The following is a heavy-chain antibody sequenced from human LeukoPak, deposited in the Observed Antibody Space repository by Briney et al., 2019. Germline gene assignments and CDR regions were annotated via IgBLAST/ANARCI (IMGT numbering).Heavy chain of an antibody. CDR2: IRSKAYGGTT. Sequence: GGTLRLSCTASGFTFGDYAMSWFRQAPGKGLEWVGFIRSKAYGGTTEYAASVKGRFTISRDDSKSIAYLQMNSLKTEDTAVYYCTRDRWYSSSWYSAVWGQGTLVTVSS. CDR3: TRDRWYSSSWYSAV. J-gene: IGHJ4*02. CDR1: GFTFGDYA. V-gene: IGHV3-49*03. D-gene: IGHD6-13*01.